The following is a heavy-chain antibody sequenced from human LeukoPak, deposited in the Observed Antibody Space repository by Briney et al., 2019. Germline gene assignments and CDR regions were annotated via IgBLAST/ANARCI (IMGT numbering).Heavy chain of an antibody. V-gene: IGHV4-61*02. Sequence: SETLSLTCTVSGGSISRGRYYWSWIRQPAGTGLEWIGRIYTSGSTNHNPSLKSRVTISVDTSKNQFSLKLISVTAADTAVYYCARDRYYGSWFDPWGQGTLVTVSS. D-gene: IGHD3-10*01. CDR2: IYTSGST. CDR1: GGSISRGRYY. CDR3: ARDRYYGSWFDP. J-gene: IGHJ5*02.